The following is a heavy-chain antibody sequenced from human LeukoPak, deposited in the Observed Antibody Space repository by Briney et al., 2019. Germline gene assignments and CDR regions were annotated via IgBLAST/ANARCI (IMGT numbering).Heavy chain of an antibody. CDR2: ISYDGSNK. J-gene: IGHJ4*02. Sequence: GRSLRLSCAASGFTFSSYAMHWVRQAPGKGLEWVAVISYDGSNKYYADSVKGRFTISRDNSKNTLYLQMNSLRAEDTAVYYCVRPKTVVPAAHWHFDYWGQGTLVTVSS. V-gene: IGHV3-30-3*01. CDR3: VRPKTVVPAAHWHFDY. D-gene: IGHD2-2*01. CDR1: GFTFSSYA.